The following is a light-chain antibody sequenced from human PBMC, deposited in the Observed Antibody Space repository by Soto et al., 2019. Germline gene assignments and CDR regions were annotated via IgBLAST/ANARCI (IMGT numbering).Light chain of an antibody. J-gene: IGKJ1*01. Sequence: EIVMTQSPATLSLSPGERATLSCRASESVSTNLAWYQQKAGQAPRLLIYGASTRATGIPARFSGSGSGTEFTLTISRLEPEDFAVYYCQQYGSSSGTFGQGTKVDIK. CDR3: QQYGSSSGT. V-gene: IGKV3-15*01. CDR1: ESVSTN. CDR2: GAS.